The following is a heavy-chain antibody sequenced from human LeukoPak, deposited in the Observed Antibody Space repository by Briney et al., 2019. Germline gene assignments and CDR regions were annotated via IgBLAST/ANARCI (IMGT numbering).Heavy chain of an antibody. CDR3: ARDRGSGTEYFDY. J-gene: IGHJ4*02. V-gene: IGHV3-33*01. D-gene: IGHD2-15*01. CDR1: GFTFSHYG. CDR2: IWYDGNNK. Sequence: GGSLRLSCAASGFTFSHYGMHWVRQAPGKGLEWVAVIWYDGNNKYYADSVKGRFTISRDNSKNTLYLQMNSLRAEDTALYYCARDRGSGTEYFDYWGQGTWSPSPQ.